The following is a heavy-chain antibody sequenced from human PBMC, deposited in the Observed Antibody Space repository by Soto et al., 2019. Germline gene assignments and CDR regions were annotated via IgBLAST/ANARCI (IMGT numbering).Heavy chain of an antibody. D-gene: IGHD1-20*01. CDR2: IIPIFGTA. CDR1: GGTFSSYA. CDR3: ARDEYNWNSLDPANYYYGMDV. Sequence: GASVKVSCKASGGTFSSYAISWVRQAPGQGLEWMGGIIPIFGTANYAQKFQGRVTITADESTSTAYMELSSLRSEDTAVYYCARDEYNWNSLDPANYYYGMDVWGQGTTVTVSS. V-gene: IGHV1-69*13. J-gene: IGHJ6*02.